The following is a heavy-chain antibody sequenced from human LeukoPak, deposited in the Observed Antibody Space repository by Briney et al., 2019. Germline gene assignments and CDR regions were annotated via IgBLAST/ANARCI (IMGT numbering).Heavy chain of an antibody. J-gene: IGHJ5*02. CDR1: GYTFTSYA. CDR2: INTNTGSP. Sequence: ASVKVSCKASGYTFTSYAMNWVRQAPGQGLEWMGWINTNTGSPTYAQGFTGRFVFSLDTSVSTAYLQISSLKAEDTAVYYCAAQNPRRVVVVAATPEFWFDPWGQGTLVTVSS. CDR3: AAQNPRRVVVVAATPEFWFDP. D-gene: IGHD2-15*01. V-gene: IGHV7-4-1*02.